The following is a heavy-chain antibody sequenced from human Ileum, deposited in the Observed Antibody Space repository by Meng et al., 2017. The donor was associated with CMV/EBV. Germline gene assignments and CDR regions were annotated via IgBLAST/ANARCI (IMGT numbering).Heavy chain of an antibody. D-gene: IGHD1-26*01. CDR2: SRSNDNRRGT. J-gene: IGHJ4*02. CDR1: GFMRSSTS. CDR3: ATLGSSDQGARDH. V-gene: IGHV3-73*01. Sequence: GFMRSSTSLNWGRQASGKGLEWVGGSRSNDNRRGTEYATSVEGRFTISRDNSKNTAYLEMNSLKTDDTAVYYCATLGSSDQGARDHWGQGTLVTVSS.